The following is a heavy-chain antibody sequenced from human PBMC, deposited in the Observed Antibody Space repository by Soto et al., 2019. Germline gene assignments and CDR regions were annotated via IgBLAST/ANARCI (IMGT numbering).Heavy chain of an antibody. CDR3: AKDMVRGVTLPSNFDY. V-gene: IGHV3-30*18. CDR1: GFTFSSYG. CDR2: ISYDGSNK. D-gene: IGHD3-10*01. Sequence: GGSLRLSCAASGFTFSSYGMHWVRQAPGKGLEWVAVISYDGSNKYYADSVKGRFTISRDNSKNTLYLQMNSLRAEDTAVYYCAKDMVRGVTLPSNFDYWGQGTLVTVSS. J-gene: IGHJ4*02.